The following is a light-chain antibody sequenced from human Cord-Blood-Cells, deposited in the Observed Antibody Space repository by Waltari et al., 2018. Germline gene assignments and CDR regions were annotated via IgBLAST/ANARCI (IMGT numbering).Light chain of an antibody. CDR1: QSISSY. CDR2: AAS. J-gene: IGKJ2*03. CDR3: QQSYSTRG. V-gene: IGKV1-39*01. Sequence: DIQMTQSPSSLSASVGDRVTITCRASQSISSYLNWYQQKPGKAPKLLIYAASSLQSGVPSRFSDSGSGTDFTLTISSLQPEDFATYYCQQSYSTRGFGQGTKLEIK.